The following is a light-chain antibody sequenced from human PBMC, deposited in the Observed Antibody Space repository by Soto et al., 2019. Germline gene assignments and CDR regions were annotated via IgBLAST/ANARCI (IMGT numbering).Light chain of an antibody. CDR3: SSYTSSSTPQFV. CDR1: SSDVGGYNY. V-gene: IGLV2-14*01. J-gene: IGLJ1*01. CDR2: DVS. Sequence: QSVLTQPASVSGSPGQSITISCTGTSSDVGGYNYVSWYQQHPGKAPKLMIHDVSNRPSGVSNRFSGSKSGNTASLTISGLQAEDEADYYCSSYTSSSTPQFVFGTGTKVTVL.